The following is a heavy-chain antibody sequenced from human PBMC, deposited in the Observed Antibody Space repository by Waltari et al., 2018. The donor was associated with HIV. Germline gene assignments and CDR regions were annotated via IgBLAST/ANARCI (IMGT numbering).Heavy chain of an antibody. CDR3: ARATGDSPLDY. CDR1: GGSISSVSYY. D-gene: IGHD4-17*01. J-gene: IGHJ4*02. V-gene: IGHV4-61*02. Sequence: QVQLQESGPGLVKPSQTLSLTCTVSGGSISSVSYYWSWIRQPAGKGLEWLGRIYTSRSTNYNPSLKSRVTISVDTSKNQLSLKLSSVTAADTAVYYCARATGDSPLDYWGQGTLVTVSS. CDR2: IYTSRST.